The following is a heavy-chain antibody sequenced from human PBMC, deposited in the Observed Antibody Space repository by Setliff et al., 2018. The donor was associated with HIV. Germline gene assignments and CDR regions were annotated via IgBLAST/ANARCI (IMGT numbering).Heavy chain of an antibody. D-gene: IGHD1-26*01. J-gene: IGHJ4*02. CDR2: TRNKANSYTT. V-gene: IGHV3-72*01. Sequence: PGGSLRLSCVGSGSTISDHFIDWVRQAPGQGLEWVGRTRNKANSYTTEYAASVRGRFTISRDDSKNSVFLQMNSLKTEDTAVYYCARAGPKWELLSDYWGQGTLVTVSS. CDR1: GSTISDHF. CDR3: ARAGPKWELLSDY.